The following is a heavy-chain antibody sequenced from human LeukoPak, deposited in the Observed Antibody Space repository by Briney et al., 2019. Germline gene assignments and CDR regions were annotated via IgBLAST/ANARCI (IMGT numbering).Heavy chain of an antibody. V-gene: IGHV4-34*01. CDR3: ARQVLQYLHYMDV. Sequence: PSETLSLTCAVYGGSFSGYYWSWIRQPPGKGLEWIGEIDHTGSTNYNPSLESRVTISVDTSKNQFSLNLSSVTAADTALYYCARQVLQYLHYMDVWGKGTTVTISS. D-gene: IGHD3-9*01. J-gene: IGHJ6*03. CDR1: GGSFSGYY. CDR2: IDHTGST.